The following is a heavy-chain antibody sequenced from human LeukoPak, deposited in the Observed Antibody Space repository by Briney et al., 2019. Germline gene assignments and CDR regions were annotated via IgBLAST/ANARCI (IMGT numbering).Heavy chain of an antibody. CDR3: XXXXDXFWSGYTGFDY. Sequence: GGSLRLSCAASGFTFSSYSMNWVRQALGKGLEWVSSISSSSSYIYYADSVKGRFTISRDNAKNSLYLQMNSLRAEDTAVYYCXXXXDXFWSGYTGFDYWGQGTLVTVSS. D-gene: IGHD3-3*01. V-gene: IGHV3-21*01. CDR1: GFTFSSYS. CDR2: ISSSSSYI. J-gene: IGHJ4*02.